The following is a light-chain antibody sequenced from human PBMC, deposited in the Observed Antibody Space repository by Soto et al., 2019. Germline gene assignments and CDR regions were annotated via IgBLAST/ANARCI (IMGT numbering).Light chain of an antibody. Sequence: EIVLTQSPATLSSFPGDRVTLSCRASQSVTSSYLAWYQQKPGQAPRLVMYGASIRTSGIPDRFTGSGSGTDFTLTISRLEPEDFAVYYCQQYVRAPWKFGKGTRLEI. J-gene: IGKJ5*01. CDR2: GAS. CDR3: QQYVRAPWK. CDR1: QSVTSSY. V-gene: IGKV3-20*01.